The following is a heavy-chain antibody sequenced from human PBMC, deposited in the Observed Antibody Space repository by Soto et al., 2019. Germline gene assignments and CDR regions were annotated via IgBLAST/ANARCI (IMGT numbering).Heavy chain of an antibody. Sequence: SETLSLTCTVSGGSISSGDYYWSWIRQPPGKGLEWIGYIYYSGSTYYNPSLKSRVTISVDTSKNQFSLKLSSVTAPDTAVHYCAREDVLITGYNWFDPWGQGTLVTVSS. V-gene: IGHV4-30-4*01. CDR1: GGSISSGDYY. J-gene: IGHJ5*02. CDR2: IYYSGST. D-gene: IGHD3-22*01. CDR3: AREDVLITGYNWFDP.